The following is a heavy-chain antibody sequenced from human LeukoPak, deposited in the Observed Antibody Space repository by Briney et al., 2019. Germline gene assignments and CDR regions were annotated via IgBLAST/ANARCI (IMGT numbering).Heavy chain of an antibody. CDR3: ARVGGIVVVPAARYRAFDI. CDR1: GVTFSSYA. V-gene: IGHV1-2*02. D-gene: IGHD2-2*01. CDR2: INPNSGGT. J-gene: IGHJ3*02. Sequence: GASVKVSCKASGVTFSSYAISWVRQAPGQGLEWMGWINPNSGGTNYAQKFQGRVTMTRDTSISTAYMELSRLRSDDTAVYYCARVGGIVVVPAARYRAFDIWGQGTMVTVSS.